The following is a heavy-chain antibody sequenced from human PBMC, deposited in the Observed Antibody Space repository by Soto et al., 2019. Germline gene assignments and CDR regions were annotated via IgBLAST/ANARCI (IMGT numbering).Heavy chain of an antibody. CDR1: GGSTSSDNY. Sequence: SETLSLTCTVSGGSTSSDNYWSWIRQPPGKGLEWIGHIYYSGNTDYNPSLKSRLAISIDTSKNQFSLKLSSVTAADTAVYFCAREGGESSDGLCYFDSWGQGSLVTVSS. D-gene: IGHD3-16*01. J-gene: IGHJ4*02. CDR2: IYYSGNT. CDR3: AREGGESSDGLCYFDS. V-gene: IGHV4-30-4*01.